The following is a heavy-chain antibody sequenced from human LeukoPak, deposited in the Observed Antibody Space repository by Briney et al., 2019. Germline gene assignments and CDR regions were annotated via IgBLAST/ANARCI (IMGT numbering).Heavy chain of an antibody. Sequence: ASVKVSCKASGYTFTSYGISWVRQAPGQGLEWMGWISAYNGNTNYAQKLQGRVTMTTDTSTSTAYMELRSLRSDDTAVYYCARHIQLLPLYYYYGMDVWGQGTTVTVSS. J-gene: IGHJ6*02. D-gene: IGHD5-18*01. V-gene: IGHV1-18*01. CDR2: ISAYNGNT. CDR1: GYTFTSYG. CDR3: ARHIQLLPLYYYYGMDV.